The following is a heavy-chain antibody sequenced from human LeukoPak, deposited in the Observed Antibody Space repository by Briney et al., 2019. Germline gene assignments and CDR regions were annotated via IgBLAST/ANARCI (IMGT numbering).Heavy chain of an antibody. D-gene: IGHD6-13*01. V-gene: IGHV4-38-2*02. CDR3: ARAHIASKSFDY. Sequence: SETLSLTCTVSGYSISSGYYWGWIRQPPGKGLEWIGSIYHSGSTYYNPSLKSRVTISVDTSKNQFSLKLSSVTAADTAVYYCARAHIASKSFDYWGQGTLVTVSS. CDR2: IYHSGST. J-gene: IGHJ4*02. CDR1: GYSISSGYY.